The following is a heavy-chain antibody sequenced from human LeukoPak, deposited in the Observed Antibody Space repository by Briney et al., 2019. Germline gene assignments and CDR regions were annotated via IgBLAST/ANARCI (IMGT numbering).Heavy chain of an antibody. J-gene: IGHJ5*01. Sequence: PSETLSLTCTVSGGSISSSNYYWGWIRQPPGKGLEWIGSIYYSGSTYYNPSLKSRVTIPVDTSKKQFSLKLNSVTAADTAVYYCARHEGEGRRLQLYWFDCWRQGTLVTVSS. V-gene: IGHV4-39*01. CDR2: IYYSGST. D-gene: IGHD5-24*01. CDR3: ARHEGEGRRLQLYWFDC. CDR1: GGSISSSNYY.